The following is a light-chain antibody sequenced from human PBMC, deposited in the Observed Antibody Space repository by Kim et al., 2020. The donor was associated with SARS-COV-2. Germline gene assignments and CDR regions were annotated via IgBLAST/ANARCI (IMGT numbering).Light chain of an antibody. J-gene: IGKJ5*01. Sequence: LSPGERATLSCRASQSVNNYLAWYQQKPGQAPRLLIYDASNRATGIQARFSGSVSGTDFTLTISSLEPEDFAVYYCQQRGNWPITFGQGTRLEIK. CDR2: DAS. V-gene: IGKV3-11*01. CDR1: QSVNNY. CDR3: QQRGNWPIT.